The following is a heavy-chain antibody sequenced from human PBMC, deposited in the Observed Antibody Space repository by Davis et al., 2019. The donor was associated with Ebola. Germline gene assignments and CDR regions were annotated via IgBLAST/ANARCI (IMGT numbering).Heavy chain of an antibody. Sequence: SETLSLTCAVYGGSFSGYYWSWIRQPPGKGLEWIGEINHSGSTNYNPSLKSRVTISVDTSKNQFSLKLSSVTAADTAVYYCARGTLDYVWERGVWFDPWGQGTLVTVSS. CDR1: GGSFSGYY. CDR2: INHSGST. D-gene: IGHD3-16*01. J-gene: IGHJ5*02. V-gene: IGHV4-34*01. CDR3: ARGTLDYVWERGVWFDP.